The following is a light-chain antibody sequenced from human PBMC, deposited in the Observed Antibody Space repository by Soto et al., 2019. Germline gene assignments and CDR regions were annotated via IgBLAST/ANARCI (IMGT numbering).Light chain of an antibody. Sequence: DIQMTQSPSSLYASVGDRVTITCRASQSISSYLNWYQQKPGKAPKLLIYAASSLQSGVPSRFSGSGSGTDFTLTISSLQPEDFATYYCQQSYSTPQTFGQGTKVEIK. J-gene: IGKJ1*01. CDR3: QQSYSTPQT. V-gene: IGKV1-39*01. CDR2: AAS. CDR1: QSISSY.